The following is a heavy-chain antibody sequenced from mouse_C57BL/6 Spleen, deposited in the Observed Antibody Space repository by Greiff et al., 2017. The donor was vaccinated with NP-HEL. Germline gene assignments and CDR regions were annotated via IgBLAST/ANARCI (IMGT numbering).Heavy chain of an antibody. CDR1: GFTFSSYA. V-gene: IGHV5-4*01. J-gene: IGHJ2*01. CDR3: ARDGCGYYYFDY. Sequence: EVQLVESGGGLVKPGGSLKLSCAASGFTFSSYAMSWVRQTPEKRLEWVATISDGGSYTYYPDNVKGRFTISRDNAKNNLYLQMSHLKSEDTAMYYCARDGCGYYYFDYWGQGTTLTVSS. D-gene: IGHD2-3*01. CDR2: ISDGGSYT.